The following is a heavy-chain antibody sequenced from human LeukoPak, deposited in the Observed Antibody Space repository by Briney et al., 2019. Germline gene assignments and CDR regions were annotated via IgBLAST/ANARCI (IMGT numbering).Heavy chain of an antibody. V-gene: IGHV3-21*01. CDR3: ARDLSVGSYYDDYFDC. CDR1: GFTFSSYS. D-gene: IGHD1-26*01. CDR2: ISSSGSYI. J-gene: IGHJ4*02. Sequence: GGSLRLSCAASGFTFSSYSMNWVRQAPGKGLEWVSSISSSGSYIYYADSVKGRFTISRDNAKNSLYLQMNSLRAEDTAVYYCARDLSVGSYYDDYFDCWGQGTLVTVSS.